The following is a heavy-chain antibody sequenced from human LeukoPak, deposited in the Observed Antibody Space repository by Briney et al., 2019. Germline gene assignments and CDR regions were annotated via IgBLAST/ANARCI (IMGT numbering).Heavy chain of an antibody. D-gene: IGHD3-3*01. V-gene: IGHV4-39*02. CDR1: GVSISSSNSY. Sequence: SETLSLTCTVSGVSISSSNSYWGWIRQPPGKGLEWIGSIYYSGNTYYNASLKSQVSISIDTSKNQFSLKLSSVTAADTAVYYCARDGYNYDFWSGSQGGFDPWGQGTLVTVSS. J-gene: IGHJ5*02. CDR2: IYYSGNT. CDR3: ARDGYNYDFWSGSQGGFDP.